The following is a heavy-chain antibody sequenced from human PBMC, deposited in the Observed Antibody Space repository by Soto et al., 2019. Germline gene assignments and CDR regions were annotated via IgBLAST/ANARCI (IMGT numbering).Heavy chain of an antibody. J-gene: IGHJ3*01. Sequence: QVQLVQSGAEVKKPGSSVKVSCKASGGTFRNLAINWVRQAPGQGLEWMGGFIPIIGGGINAQKFQGRVTITSDESTSTAYMELSSLKSEDTAMDFCARRSVSHPTAFDFWGQGTMVTVSS. V-gene: IGHV1-69*01. CDR1: GGTFRNLA. CDR3: ARRSVSHPTAFDF. CDR2: FIPIIGGG.